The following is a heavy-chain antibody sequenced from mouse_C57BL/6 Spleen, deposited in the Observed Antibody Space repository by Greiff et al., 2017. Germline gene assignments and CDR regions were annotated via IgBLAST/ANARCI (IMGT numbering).Heavy chain of an antibody. CDR1: GFNIKNTY. V-gene: IGHV14-3*01. D-gene: IGHD1-1*01. CDR2: LDPANGNT. CDR3: AREATVVYFDY. J-gene: IGHJ2*01. Sequence: EVQLQQSVAELVRPGASVKLSCTASGFNIKNTYMHWVKPRPEQGLEWIGRLDPANGNTKSAPKFQGKATLTADTSSNPAYLQLSSLTSEDAAICYCAREATVVYFDYWGKGTTLTVSS.